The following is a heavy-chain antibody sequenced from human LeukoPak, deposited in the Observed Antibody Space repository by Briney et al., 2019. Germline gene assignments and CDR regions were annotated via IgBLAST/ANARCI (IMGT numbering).Heavy chain of an antibody. CDR3: ASLLAGYSSPPWAFDI. V-gene: IGHV7-4-1*02. J-gene: IGHJ3*02. CDR2: INTNTGNP. CDR1: GYTFTSYA. D-gene: IGHD6-13*01. Sequence: ASVKVSCKASGYTFTSYAMNWVRQAPGQGLEWMGWINTNTGNPTYAQGFTGRFVFSLDTSVSTAYLQISSLKAEDTAVYYCASLLAGYSSPPWAFDIWGQGTMVTVSS.